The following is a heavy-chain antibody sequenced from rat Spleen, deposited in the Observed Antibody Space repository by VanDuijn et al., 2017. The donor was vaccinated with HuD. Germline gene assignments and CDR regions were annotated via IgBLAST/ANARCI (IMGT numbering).Heavy chain of an antibody. CDR2: INSAGNT. CDR1: GYSITSNY. J-gene: IGHJ3*01. Sequence: EVQLQESGPGLVKPSQSLSLTCSVTGYSITSNYWGWIRKFPGNKLEWMGYINSAGNTNYTPSLKSRISITRDTSRNQFFLQLNSVTTEDTATYYCARSDYYYSNYIPFAFWGQGTLVTVSS. V-gene: IGHV3-3*01. CDR3: ARSDYYYSNYIPFAF. D-gene: IGHD1-2*01.